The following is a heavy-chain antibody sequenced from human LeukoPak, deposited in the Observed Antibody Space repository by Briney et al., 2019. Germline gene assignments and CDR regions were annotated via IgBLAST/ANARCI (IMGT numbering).Heavy chain of an antibody. J-gene: IGHJ4*02. CDR3: AGGPASPVGATDFDY. D-gene: IGHD1-26*01. Sequence: SETLSLTCTVSGDSISTSNSYWGWIRQPPGKWLEWIGSIYYSGNTYCNASLKSRVTISVDTSKNQFSLKITSVTAADTAVYYCAGGPASPVGATDFDYWGQGTLVTVSS. V-gene: IGHV4-39*01. CDR2: IYYSGNT. CDR1: GDSISTSNSY.